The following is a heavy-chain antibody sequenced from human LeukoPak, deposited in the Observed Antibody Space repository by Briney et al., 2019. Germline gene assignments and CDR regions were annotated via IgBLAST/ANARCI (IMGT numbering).Heavy chain of an antibody. CDR3: ARGYRYFDL. J-gene: IGHJ2*01. Sequence: SETLSLTCTVSGYSISSGYYWGWIRQPPGKGLEWIGSIYHSGSTYYNPSLKSRVTISVDTSKNQFSLKLSSVTAADTAVYYCARGYRYFDLWGRGTLVTVYS. D-gene: IGHD2-2*01. V-gene: IGHV4-38-2*02. CDR2: IYHSGST. CDR1: GYSISSGYY.